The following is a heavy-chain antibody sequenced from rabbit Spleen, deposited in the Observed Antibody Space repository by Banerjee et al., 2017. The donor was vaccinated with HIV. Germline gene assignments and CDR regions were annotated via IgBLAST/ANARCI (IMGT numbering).Heavy chain of an antibody. J-gene: IGHJ4*01. CDR3: ATRDGSSSGGYKL. CDR1: SFSFSDKDV. CDR2: IYAGSSAGT. V-gene: IGHV1S45*01. Sequence: QQQLVESGGGLVKPGASLTLTCKASSFSFSDKDVMCWVRQAPGKGLEWIACIYAGSSAGTYYASWAKGRFTISKTSSTTVTLQMTSLTAADTATYFCATRDGSSSGGYKLWGQGTLVTVS. D-gene: IGHD1-1*01.